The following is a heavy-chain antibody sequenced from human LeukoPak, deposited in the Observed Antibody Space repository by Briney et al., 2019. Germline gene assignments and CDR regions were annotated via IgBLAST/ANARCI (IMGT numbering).Heavy chain of an antibody. D-gene: IGHD3-10*01. V-gene: IGHV4-59*01. Sequence: SETLSLTCTVSGGSISSYYWSWIRQPPGKGLEWIGYIYYSGSTNYNPSLKSRVTISVDTSQNQFSLKLSTVTAADTAVYYCARAGYYGSESYYKNGYYFDYWGQGTLVTVSS. CDR3: ARAGYYGSESYYKNGYYFDY. CDR1: GGSISSYY. CDR2: IYYSGST. J-gene: IGHJ4*02.